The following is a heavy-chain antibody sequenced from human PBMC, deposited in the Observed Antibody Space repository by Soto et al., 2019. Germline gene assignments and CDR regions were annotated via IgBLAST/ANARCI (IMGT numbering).Heavy chain of an antibody. Sequence: EVQLVESGGGLVKPGGSLRLSCSGSGFTFSSYSMNWVRQAPGKGLEWLSCINSASSHIYYADSLKGRFTISRDNAKNSLYLQMNSLSAEDTALHYCARGRYYSDSSGYYSDYWGQGTLVTVSS. V-gene: IGHV3-21*01. J-gene: IGHJ4*02. CDR3: ARGRYYSDSSGYYSDY. CDR2: INSASSHI. CDR1: GFTFSSYS. D-gene: IGHD3-22*01.